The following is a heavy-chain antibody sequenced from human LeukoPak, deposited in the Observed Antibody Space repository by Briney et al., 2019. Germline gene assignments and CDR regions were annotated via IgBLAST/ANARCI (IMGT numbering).Heavy chain of an antibody. V-gene: IGHV3-21*01. CDR2: ISSSSSYI. J-gene: IGHJ4*02. CDR3: ARVCSGGSCRDY. Sequence: GSLRLSCAASGFTFSSHSMSWVRQAPGKGLEWVSSISSSSSYIYYADSVKGRFTISRDNAKNSLYLQMNSLRAEDTAVYYCARVCSGGSCRDYWGQGTLVTVSS. CDR1: GFTFSSHS. D-gene: IGHD2-15*01.